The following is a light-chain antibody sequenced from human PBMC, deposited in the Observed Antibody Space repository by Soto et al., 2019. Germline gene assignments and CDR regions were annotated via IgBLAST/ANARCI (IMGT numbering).Light chain of an antibody. J-gene: IGLJ2*01. CDR2: DTS. V-gene: IGLV1-44*01. CDR3: AAWDDSLNGPA. Sequence: QSVLSQPPSASGTPGQTVTVSCSGTYSNIGINDVHWYRQLSGTAPQILIYDTSQRATGVPDRFSGSRSGTSASLVISGLQTEDEDDYHCAAWDDSLNGPAFGGGTKLTVL. CDR1: YSNIGIND.